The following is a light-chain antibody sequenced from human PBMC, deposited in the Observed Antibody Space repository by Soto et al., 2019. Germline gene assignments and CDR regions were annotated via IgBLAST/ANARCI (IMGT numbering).Light chain of an antibody. J-gene: IGLJ1*01. CDR3: CSYAGSSTFV. CDR1: SSDVGSYNL. V-gene: IGLV2-23*01. Sequence: QSALTQPASVSGSPGQSITISCTGTSSDVGSYNLVSWYQQHPGKAPKLMIYEGSKRPSGVSNRFSGSKSGNTASLTISGLQAEYDADYYCCSYAGSSTFVFGTGTKVTVL. CDR2: EGS.